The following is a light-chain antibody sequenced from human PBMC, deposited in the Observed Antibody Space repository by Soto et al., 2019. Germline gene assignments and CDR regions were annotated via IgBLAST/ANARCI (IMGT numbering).Light chain of an antibody. CDR2: GNS. J-gene: IGLJ1*01. CDR3: QSYDSSLSVV. V-gene: IGLV1-40*01. CDR1: SSNIGAGYD. Sequence: QSVLTQPPSVSGAPGQRVTISCTGSSSNIGAGYDVHWYRQLPGTAPKLLIYGNSNRPSGVPDRFSGSKSGTSASLAITGLQAEDEADYYSQSYDSSLSVVFGTGTKLTVL.